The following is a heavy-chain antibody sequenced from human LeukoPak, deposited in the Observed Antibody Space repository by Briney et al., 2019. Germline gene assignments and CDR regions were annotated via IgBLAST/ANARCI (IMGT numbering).Heavy chain of an antibody. V-gene: IGHV1-18*01. CDR1: GYTFDHYG. Sequence: ASVKVSCKASGYTFDHYGITWVRQAPGQGLEWVGSINPYSGNTSYAQNLQGRVTMTTDTSTNTAYLELRSLRSDDTAIYYCMRYTFGYFDYWGQGTLVTVSS. CDR3: MRYTFGYFDY. CDR2: INPYSGNT. J-gene: IGHJ4*02. D-gene: IGHD3-16*01.